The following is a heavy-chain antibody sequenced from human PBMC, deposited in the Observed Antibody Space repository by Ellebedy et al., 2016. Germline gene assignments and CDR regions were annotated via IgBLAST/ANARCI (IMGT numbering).Heavy chain of an antibody. CDR2: VFYGGST. CDR3: VRDVSLYSSSPSFDF. CDR1: GGSPTNRGAY. Sequence: SETLSLXCTVSGGSPTNRGAYWSWIRQPPGRELEWIGYVFYGGSTKYNPSLRSRVTISLDTSKNQFSLKVTSVAAADTAVYYCVRDVSLYSSSPSFDFWGQGTLVTVSS. J-gene: IGHJ4*02. D-gene: IGHD6-6*01. V-gene: IGHV4-61*08.